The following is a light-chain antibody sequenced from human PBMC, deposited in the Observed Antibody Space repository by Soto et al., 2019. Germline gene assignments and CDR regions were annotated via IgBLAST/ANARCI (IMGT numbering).Light chain of an antibody. Sequence: EIVLIQFPAPPSFYPKEKAPPSRRASQSVSSYLAWYQHKPGQAPRLLIYDASNRATGIPARFSGSGSGTDFTLTISSLEPEDFALYYCQQRSNWPSFGQGTRLEIK. V-gene: IGKV3-11*01. CDR1: QSVSSY. CDR3: QQRSNWPS. CDR2: DAS. J-gene: IGKJ5*01.